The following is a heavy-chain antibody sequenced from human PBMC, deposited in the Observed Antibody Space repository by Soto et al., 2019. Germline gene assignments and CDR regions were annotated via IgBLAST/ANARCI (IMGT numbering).Heavy chain of an antibody. V-gene: IGHV3-30*18. CDR2: ISYDGSNK. CDR3: AKGAEIAVADIDY. CDR1: GFTFSSYG. Sequence: QVQLVESGGGVVQPGRSLRLSCAASGFTFSSYGMHWVRQAPGKGLEWVAVISYDGSNKYYADSVKGRFTISRDNSKNTLYLQMNSLRAEDTAVYYCAKGAEIAVADIDYWGQGTLVTVSS. D-gene: IGHD6-19*01. J-gene: IGHJ4*02.